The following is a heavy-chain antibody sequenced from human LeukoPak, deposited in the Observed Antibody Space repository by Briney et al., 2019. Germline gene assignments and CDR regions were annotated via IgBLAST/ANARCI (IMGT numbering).Heavy chain of an antibody. CDR3: AKAPAPYYYYYGMDV. Sequence: GGSLRLSCAASGFAFSSYVMNWVRQAPGKGLEWVSSISDNGVTRYYADSVKGRFTISRDNSDNTVYLQMNSLRAEDTAIYYCAKAPAPYYYYYGMDVWGQGTAVTVSS. V-gene: IGHV3-23*01. J-gene: IGHJ6*02. CDR2: ISDNGVTR. CDR1: GFAFSSYV.